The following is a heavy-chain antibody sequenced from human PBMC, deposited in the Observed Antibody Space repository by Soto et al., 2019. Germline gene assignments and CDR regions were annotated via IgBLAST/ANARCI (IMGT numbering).Heavy chain of an antibody. V-gene: IGHV4-34*01. CDR3: ARDKITCLFDY. CDR1: GGSFSGYY. CDR2: INHSGST. J-gene: IGHJ4*02. Sequence: SETLSLTCAVYGGSFSGYYWSWIRQPPGKGLEWIGEINHSGSTNYNPSLKSRVTISVDTSKNQFSLKLTSVTAADTAVYYCARDKITCLFDYWGQGTLVTVSS. D-gene: IGHD3-10*01.